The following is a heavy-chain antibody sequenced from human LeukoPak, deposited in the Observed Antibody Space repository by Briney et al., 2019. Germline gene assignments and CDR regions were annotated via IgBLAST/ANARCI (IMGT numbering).Heavy chain of an antibody. Sequence: TGGSLRLSCATSGFTFSSHGFYWVRQAPGKGLEWVAVIWYDGSKKYYADSVKGRSTISRDNSKNTLYLEMNSLRAEDTAVYYCARDISYNSLDYWGQGTLVTVSS. CDR2: IWYDGSKK. CDR1: GFTFSSHG. V-gene: IGHV3-33*01. J-gene: IGHJ4*02. CDR3: ARDISYNSLDY. D-gene: IGHD6-13*01.